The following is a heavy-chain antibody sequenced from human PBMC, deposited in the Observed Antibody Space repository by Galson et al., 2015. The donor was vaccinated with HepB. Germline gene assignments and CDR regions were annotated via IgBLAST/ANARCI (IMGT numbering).Heavy chain of an antibody. CDR3: ARLGLYISGLSRMSPFDH. CDR1: GGSLSVYS. J-gene: IGHJ4*02. CDR2: IYHSGST. V-gene: IGHV4-34*01. Sequence: LSLTCTVYGGSLSVYSWSWIRQPPGKGLEWIGEIYHSGSTNYNPSLESRITISADTSKNQFSLKLSSVTAADTAVYYCARLGLYISGLSRMSPFDHWGQGTLVTVSS. D-gene: IGHD6-19*01.